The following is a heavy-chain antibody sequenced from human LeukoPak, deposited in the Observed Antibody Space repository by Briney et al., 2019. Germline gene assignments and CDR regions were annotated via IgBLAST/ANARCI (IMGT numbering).Heavy chain of an antibody. J-gene: IGHJ4*02. CDR3: ARQVMVRGVIIDY. CDR2: IYYSGST. V-gene: IGHV4-59*08. CDR1: GGSISSYY. D-gene: IGHD3-10*01. Sequence: SETLSLTRTVSGGSISSYYWSWIRQPPGKGLEWIGYIYYSGSTNYNPSLKSRVTISVDTSKNQFSLKLSSVTAADTAVYYCARQVMVRGVIIDYWGQGTLVTVSS.